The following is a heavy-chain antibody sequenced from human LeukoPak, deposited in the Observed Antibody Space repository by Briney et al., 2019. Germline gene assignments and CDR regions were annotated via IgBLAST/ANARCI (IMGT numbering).Heavy chain of an antibody. CDR1: GYTFSNYG. CDR2: ISAYNGNT. V-gene: IGHV1-18*01. CDR3: ARDNDSRDPPHFDY. Sequence: GASVKVSCKASGYTFSNYGISWVRQAPGQGLEWLGWISAYNGNTKYAQKFQGRVTLTTDTSTSTAYMELRSLRSDDTAVYYCARDNDSRDPPHFDYWGQGTLVTVSS. D-gene: IGHD3-16*01. J-gene: IGHJ4*02.